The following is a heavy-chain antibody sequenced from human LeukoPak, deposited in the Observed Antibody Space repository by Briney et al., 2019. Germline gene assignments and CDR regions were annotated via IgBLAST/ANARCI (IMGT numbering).Heavy chain of an antibody. CDR3: ARRGSSGYDY. V-gene: IGHV4-34*01. CDR2: INHSGST. CDR1: GGSFSSYY. D-gene: IGHD3-22*01. J-gene: IGHJ4*02. Sequence: KPSETLSLTCAVYGGSFSSYYWSWIRQSPGKGLEWIGEINHSGSTNYNPSLKSRVTISVDTSKNQFSLKLSSATAADATVYYCARRGSSGYDYWGQGTLVTVSS.